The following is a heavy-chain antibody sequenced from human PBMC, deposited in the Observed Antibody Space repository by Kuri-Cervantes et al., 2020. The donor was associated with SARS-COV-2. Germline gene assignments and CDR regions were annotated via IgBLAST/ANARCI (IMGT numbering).Heavy chain of an antibody. V-gene: IGHV3-23*01. CDR1: GFTFSSYA. CDR3: AKPTVRGELAFDY. Sequence: ETLSLTCPASGFTFSSYAMSWVSQAQGKGLEWVSAISGSGGSTYYADSVKGRFTISRYNSKNTLYLQMNSLRAEDTAVYDWAKPTVRGELAFDYWGQGTLVTVSS. J-gene: IGHJ4*02. CDR2: ISGSGGST. D-gene: IGHD3-10*01.